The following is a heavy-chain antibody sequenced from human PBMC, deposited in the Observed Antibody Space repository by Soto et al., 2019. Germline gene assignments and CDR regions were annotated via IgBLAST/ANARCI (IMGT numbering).Heavy chain of an antibody. J-gene: IGHJ4*02. Sequence: GESLKISCKGSGYSFISYWVAWVRQMPGKGLEWMGIVNAGDSDTRYSPSFQGQVTVSADKSISTAYLHWSSLKASDSAMYYCVRPDSNGYYAYWGQGTLVTVSS. CDR1: GYSFISYW. D-gene: IGHD3-22*01. CDR2: VNAGDSDT. V-gene: IGHV5-51*01. CDR3: VRPDSNGYYAY.